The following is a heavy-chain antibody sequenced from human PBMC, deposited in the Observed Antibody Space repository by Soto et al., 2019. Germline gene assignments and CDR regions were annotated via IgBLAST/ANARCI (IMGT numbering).Heavy chain of an antibody. CDR1: GFTVSYNY. Sequence: EVQLVEAGGGLVQPGGSLRLSCAVSGFTVSYNYMSWVRQAPGKGPEWVSVIYRGGDTYYADSVKGRFTISRDNSKNTLYLQRDGLRTEDTAVYYCAKERVSVVEYWRGDAFDIWGQGTSVTVSS. D-gene: IGHD2-15*01. CDR3: AKERVSVVEYWRGDAFDI. V-gene: IGHV3-53*01. CDR2: IYRGGDT. J-gene: IGHJ3*02.